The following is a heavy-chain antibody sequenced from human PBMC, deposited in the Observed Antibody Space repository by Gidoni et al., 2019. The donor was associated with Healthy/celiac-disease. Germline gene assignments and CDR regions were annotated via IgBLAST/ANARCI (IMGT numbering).Heavy chain of an antibody. Sequence: EVQLVESGGGLVQPGGSLRLSCSASGFTFSSYAMHWVRQAPGKGREYGSACKRYGGSTYYADSVKGRFTISRDNSKNTLYLQMSSLRAEDTAVYYCVKGGGSYYYYYYMDVWGKGTTVTVSS. CDR2: CKRYGGST. CDR1: GFTFSSYA. CDR3: VKGGGSYYYYYYMDV. V-gene: IGHV3-64D*09. D-gene: IGHD1-26*01. J-gene: IGHJ6*03.